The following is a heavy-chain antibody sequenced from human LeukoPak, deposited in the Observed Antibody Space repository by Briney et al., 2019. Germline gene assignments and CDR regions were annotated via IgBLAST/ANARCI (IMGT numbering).Heavy chain of an antibody. V-gene: IGHV4-61*02. Sequence: SETLSLTCTVSGGSISSANYYWSWIRQPAGKRLEWIGRIYTSGSIDHNPSLKSRVIISVDTSKNQFSLNLSSVTAADTAVYYCARYCSGGRCSSTWGQGTLVTVSS. D-gene: IGHD2-15*01. CDR1: GGSISSANYY. CDR2: IYTSGSI. CDR3: ARYCSGGRCSST. J-gene: IGHJ5*02.